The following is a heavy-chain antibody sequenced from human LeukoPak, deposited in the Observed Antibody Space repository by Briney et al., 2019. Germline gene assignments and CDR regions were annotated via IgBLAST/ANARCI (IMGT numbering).Heavy chain of an antibody. J-gene: IGHJ6*03. V-gene: IGHV3-30*02. CDR2: IRYDGSNK. Sequence: GGSLRLSCAASGFTFSSYAMHWVRQAPGKGLEWVAFIRYDGSNKYYADSVKGRFTISRDNSKNTLYLQMNSLRAEDTAVYYCAKDYDSSGTIHYYTDVWGKGTTVTISS. CDR3: AKDYDSSGTIHYYTDV. CDR1: GFTFSSYA. D-gene: IGHD6-19*01.